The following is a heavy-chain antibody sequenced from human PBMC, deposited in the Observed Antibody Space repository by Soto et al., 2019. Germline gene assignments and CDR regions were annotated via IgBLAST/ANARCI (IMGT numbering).Heavy chain of an antibody. Sequence: SETLSLTCIVPGGAINNRDYYWSWIRQHPGKGLEWIGNIFYSGSTDYNPSLKGRLTISIDTSKNEFSLKLTSVTAADTAVYYCARDRPAFKSFGSGMDVWGQGTTVTVSS. CDR3: ARDRPAFKSFGSGMDV. CDR1: GGAINNRDYY. D-gene: IGHD3-16*01. V-gene: IGHV4-31*03. J-gene: IGHJ6*02. CDR2: IFYSGST.